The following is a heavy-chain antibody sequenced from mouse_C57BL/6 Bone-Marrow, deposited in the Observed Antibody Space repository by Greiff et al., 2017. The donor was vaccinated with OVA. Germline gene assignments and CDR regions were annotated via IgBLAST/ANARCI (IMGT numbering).Heavy chain of an antibody. CDR1: GFTFSIYD. V-gene: IGHV5-6*01. CDR3: ARGWFDV. D-gene: IGHD1-1*02. J-gene: IGHJ1*03. Sequence: EVQGVESGGDLVKPGGSLKLSCAASGFTFSIYDMSWVRQTPDKRLEWVATISSGGSYTYYPDSVKGRSTISRDNDKNTLYLQMSSVKSEDTAVDYCARGWFDVWGTGTTVTVSA. CDR2: ISSGGSYT.